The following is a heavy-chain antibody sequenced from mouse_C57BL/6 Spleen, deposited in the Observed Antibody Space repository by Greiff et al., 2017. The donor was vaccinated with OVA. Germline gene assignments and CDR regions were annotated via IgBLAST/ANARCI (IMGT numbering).Heavy chain of an antibody. CDR2: IWGDGST. J-gene: IGHJ2*01. D-gene: IGHD1-1*01. V-gene: IGHV2-3*01. CDR3: AIITTVVAGDYFDY. Sequence: VKLMESGPGLVAPSQSLSITCTVSGFSLTSYGVSWVRQPPGKGLEWLGVIWGDGSTNYHSALISRLSISKDNSKSQVFLKLNSLQTDDTATYYCAIITTVVAGDYFDYWGQGTTLTVSS. CDR1: GFSLTSYG.